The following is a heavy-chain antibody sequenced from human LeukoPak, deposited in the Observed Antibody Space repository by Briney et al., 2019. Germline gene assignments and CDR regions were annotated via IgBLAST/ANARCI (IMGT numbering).Heavy chain of an antibody. CDR2: ISNGGSI. CDR1: GFSISSYA. V-gene: IGHV3-64*01. D-gene: IGHD5-18*01. CDR3: ARDFSYGSGFDY. Sequence: GGSLRLSCAASGFSISSYALHWVGQAPGKGLQYVSGISNGGSIDYANSVKGRFTISRDNSKNTLYLQMGSLRPEDMAVYYCARDFSYGSGFDYWGQGILVTVSS. J-gene: IGHJ4*02.